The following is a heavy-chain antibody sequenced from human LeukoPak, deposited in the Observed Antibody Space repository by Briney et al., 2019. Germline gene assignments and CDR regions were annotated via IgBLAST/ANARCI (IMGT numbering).Heavy chain of an antibody. CDR1: GFTFSSYW. D-gene: IGHD3-22*01. V-gene: IGHV3-7*03. J-gene: IGHJ4*02. CDR3: ATPLDYYDSSGYHQGGD. CDR2: IKHDGSKK. Sequence: GGSLRLSCAASGFTFSSYWMTWVRQAPGKGLEWLANIKHDGSKKNYVDSVKGRFTISRDNAKNSLYLQMNSLRAEDTAVYYCATPLDYYDSSGYHQGGDWGQGTLVTVSS.